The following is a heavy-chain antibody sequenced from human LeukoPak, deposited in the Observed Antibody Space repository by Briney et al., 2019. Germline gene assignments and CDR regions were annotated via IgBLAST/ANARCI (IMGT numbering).Heavy chain of an antibody. CDR1: GFTFSDYY. D-gene: IGHD3-22*01. J-gene: IGHJ3*02. CDR3: AGMGTMSDAFDI. Sequence: GGSLRLSCAASGFTFSDYYMSWIRKTPGKGLEWVLYVSSSGSTIYYADSVKGRFTISRDNAKNSLYLQMNSLRAEDTAVYYCAGMGTMSDAFDIWGQGTMVTVSS. V-gene: IGHV3-11*01. CDR2: VSSSGSTI.